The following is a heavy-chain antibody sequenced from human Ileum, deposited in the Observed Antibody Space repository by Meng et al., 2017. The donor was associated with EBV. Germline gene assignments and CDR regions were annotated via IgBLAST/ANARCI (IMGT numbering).Heavy chain of an antibody. J-gene: IGHJ4*02. V-gene: IGHV4-4*02. CDR1: GDSMTNNNW. CDR2: IYHSGST. Sequence: QVHLRESGPGLVKSSGTLSLTCGVSGDSMTNNNWWTWVRQPPGKGLEWIGEIYHSGSTNYNPSLQSRATISVDMSKKQFSLKLRSVTAADMAVYYCARTGVGLAFDYWGLGTLVTVSS. CDR3: ARTGVGLAFDY. D-gene: IGHD2-8*01.